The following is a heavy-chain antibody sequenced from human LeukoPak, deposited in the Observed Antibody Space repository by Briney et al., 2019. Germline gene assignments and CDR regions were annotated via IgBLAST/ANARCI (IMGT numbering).Heavy chain of an antibody. CDR1: GFTFSNYA. V-gene: IGHV3-13*01. CDR2: IGPAGDA. J-gene: IGHJ4*02. Sequence: GGSLRLSCAASGFTFSNYAMHWVRQVPGEGLQRVAVIGPAGDAYYAGSVKGRFTISRENANDSLYLQMNSLRAGDTAVYYCARAVEMGSFFGLGYWGQGTLVTVSS. D-gene: IGHD3-10*01. CDR3: ARAVEMGSFFGLGY.